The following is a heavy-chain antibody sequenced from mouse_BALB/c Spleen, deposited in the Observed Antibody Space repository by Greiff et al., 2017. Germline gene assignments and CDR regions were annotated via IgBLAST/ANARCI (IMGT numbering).Heavy chain of an antibody. CDR1: GFDFSRYW. CDR3: ARRGNYGGAMDY. V-gene: IGHV4-1*02. D-gene: IGHD1-1*01. J-gene: IGHJ4*01. Sequence: EVKLLESGGGLVQPGGSLKLSCAASGFDFSRYWMSWVRQAPGKGLEWIGEINPDSSTINYTPSLKDKFIISRDNAKNTLYLQMSKVRSEDTALYYCARRGNYGGAMDYWGQGTSVTVSS. CDR2: INPDSSTI.